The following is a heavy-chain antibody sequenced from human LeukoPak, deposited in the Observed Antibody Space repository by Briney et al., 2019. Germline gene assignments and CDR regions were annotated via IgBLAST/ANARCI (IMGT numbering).Heavy chain of an antibody. J-gene: IGHJ4*02. Sequence: PSETLSLTCAVYGGSFSGYYWSWIRQPPGKGLEWIGEINHSGSTNYNPSLKSRVIISVDTSKNQFSLKLSSVTAADTAVYYCARGRRGYYFDYWGQGTLVTVSS. CDR1: GGSFSGYY. D-gene: IGHD1-26*01. V-gene: IGHV4-34*01. CDR2: INHSGST. CDR3: ARGRRGYYFDY.